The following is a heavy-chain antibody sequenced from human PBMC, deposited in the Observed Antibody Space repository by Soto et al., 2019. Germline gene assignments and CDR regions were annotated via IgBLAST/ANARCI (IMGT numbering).Heavy chain of an antibody. CDR1: GFTFSSYW. D-gene: IGHD3-16*01. CDR3: ASVSPLGY. Sequence: EVQLVESGGGLVQPGGSLRLSCAASGFTFSSYWMHWVRQAPGKGLVWFSRINSDGSSTSYADSVKGRFTISRDNAKNTLELQMHSLRAGDTAVYDCASVSPLGYWGQGTLVTVSS. CDR2: INSDGSST. V-gene: IGHV3-74*01. J-gene: IGHJ4*02.